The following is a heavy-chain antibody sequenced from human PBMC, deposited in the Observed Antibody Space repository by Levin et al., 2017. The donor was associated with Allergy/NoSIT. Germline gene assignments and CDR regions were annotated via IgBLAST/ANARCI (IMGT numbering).Heavy chain of an antibody. CDR2: MKSKIDGGTT. D-gene: IGHD2-15*01. V-gene: IGHV3-15*01. J-gene: IGHJ6*02. CDR3: TTGPGPYCVGGRCGYYYKGMDV. CDR1: GFTFSNAW. Sequence: LSLTCAVSGFTFSNAWMSWVRQAPGKGLEWVGRMKSKIDGGTTDYAAPVKGRFTISRDDSKNTLFLQMNSLKTEDTAVYYCTTGPGPYCVGGRCGYYYKGMDVWGQGTTVTVSS.